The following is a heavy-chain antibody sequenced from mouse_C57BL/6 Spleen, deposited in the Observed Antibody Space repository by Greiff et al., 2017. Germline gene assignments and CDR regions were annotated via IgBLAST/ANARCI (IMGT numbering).Heavy chain of an antibody. Sequence: QVQLKQPGAELVMPGASVKLSCKASGYTFTSYWMHWVKQRPGQGLEWIGEIDPSDSYTNYNQKFKGKSTLTVDKSSSTAYMQLSSRTSEDSAVYYCARSPLLRVYYAMDDWGQGTSVTVSS. CDR2: IDPSDSYT. CDR1: GYTFTSYW. V-gene: IGHV1-69*01. CDR3: ARSPLLRVYYAMDD. D-gene: IGHD1-2*01. J-gene: IGHJ4*01.